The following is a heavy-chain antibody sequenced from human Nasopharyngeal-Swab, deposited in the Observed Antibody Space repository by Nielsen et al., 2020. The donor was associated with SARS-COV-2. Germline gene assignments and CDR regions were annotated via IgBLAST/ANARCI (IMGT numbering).Heavy chain of an antibody. CDR1: GFTFSSYW. Sequence: GESLKISCAASGFTFSSYWMSWVRQAPGKGLVWVSRINSDGSSTSYADSVKGRFTISRDNAKNTLYLQMNSLRAEDTAVYYCAREEFGGYDSSGYAYSYYFDYWGQGTLVTVSS. CDR2: INSDGSST. CDR3: AREEFGGYDSSGYAYSYYFDY. J-gene: IGHJ4*02. D-gene: IGHD3-22*01. V-gene: IGHV3-74*01.